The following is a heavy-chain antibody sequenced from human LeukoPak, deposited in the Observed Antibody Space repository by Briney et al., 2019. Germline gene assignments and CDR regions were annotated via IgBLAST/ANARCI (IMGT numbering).Heavy chain of an antibody. D-gene: IGHD4-17*01. CDR1: VFTFNNYA. Sequence: PGASLRLSCAASVFTFNNYAMNWVRQAPGKGLEWGSVVTSSGSTYYADSVKGRFTISRDNSKNTLYLQMNSLRAEHTAIYYCAKDLYGDYDFDCWGRGTLVTVSS. J-gene: IGHJ4*02. CDR3: AKDLYGDYDFDC. CDR2: VTSSGST. V-gene: IGHV3-23*01.